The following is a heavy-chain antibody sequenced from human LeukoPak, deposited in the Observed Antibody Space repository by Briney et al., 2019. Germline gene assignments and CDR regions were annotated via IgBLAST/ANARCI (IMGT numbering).Heavy chain of an antibody. J-gene: IGHJ4*02. Sequence: PSETLSLTCAVYGGSFSGYYWSWIRQPPGKGLEWIGEINHSGSTNYNPSLKSRVTISVDTSKNQFSLKLSSVTAADTAVYYCAKQSATSSVNDYWGQGTLVTVSS. CDR1: GGSFSGYY. CDR3: AKQSATSSVNDY. V-gene: IGHV4-34*01. D-gene: IGHD4-17*01. CDR2: INHSGST.